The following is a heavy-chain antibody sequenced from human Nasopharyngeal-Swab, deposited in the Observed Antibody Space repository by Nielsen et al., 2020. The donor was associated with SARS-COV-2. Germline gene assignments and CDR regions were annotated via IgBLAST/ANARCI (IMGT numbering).Heavy chain of an antibody. CDR3: TTDFYFDY. CDR2: IGDKDHNYAT. V-gene: IGHV3-73*01. J-gene: IGHJ4*02. CDR1: GFVFSASA. Sequence: GESLKISCATSGFVFSASAMHLVRQASGKGLEWVGRIGDKDHNYATTYGASVKGRFTITRADSKNTAFLQLDSLKTEDTALYYCTTDFYFDYWGQGTLVTVSS.